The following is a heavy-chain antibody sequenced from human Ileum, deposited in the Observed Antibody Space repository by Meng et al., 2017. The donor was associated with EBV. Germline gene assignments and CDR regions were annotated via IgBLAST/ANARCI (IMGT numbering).Heavy chain of an antibody. J-gene: IGHJ4*02. V-gene: IGHV4-4*02. D-gene: IGHD3-22*01. Sequence: QVQRRESGPGLVKPSEPLSLTCAVSGGSISRSDWWSWVRQPPGKGLEWIGETSHSGSTNYSPSLKSRVTISLDKSKNQLSLKLNSVTAADTAVYYCASSDYYRSDYWGQGTLVTVSS. CDR2: TSHSGST. CDR1: GGSISRSDW. CDR3: ASSDYYRSDY.